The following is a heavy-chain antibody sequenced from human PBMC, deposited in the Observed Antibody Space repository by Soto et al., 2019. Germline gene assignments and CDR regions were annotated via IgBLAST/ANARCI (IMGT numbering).Heavy chain of an antibody. CDR3: ARLFRGIAAAGTDY. D-gene: IGHD6-13*01. V-gene: IGHV4-39*01. CDR2: IYYSGST. Sequence: TLSLTCTVSCGSIRSSSYYCGWIRQPPGKGLEWIGSIYYSGSTYYNPSLKSRVTISVDTSKNQFSLKLSSVTAADTAVYYCARLFRGIAAAGTDYWGQGTLVTVSS. CDR1: CGSIRSSSYY. J-gene: IGHJ4*02.